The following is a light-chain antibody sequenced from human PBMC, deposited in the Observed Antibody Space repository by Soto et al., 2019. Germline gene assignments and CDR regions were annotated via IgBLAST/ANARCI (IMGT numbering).Light chain of an antibody. V-gene: IGKV3-15*01. CDR1: QNVGSK. CDR3: HHYYNWPRT. J-gene: IGKJ1*01. CDR2: GAS. Sequence: EIVMSQSPASLSVSPGERATLSCRAGQNVGSKLAWYQHKPGQAPRFLIYGASTRAAGIPDRFSGSGSGTEFTLTISSLQSEDFAVYYCHHYYNWPRTFGQGTKVDI.